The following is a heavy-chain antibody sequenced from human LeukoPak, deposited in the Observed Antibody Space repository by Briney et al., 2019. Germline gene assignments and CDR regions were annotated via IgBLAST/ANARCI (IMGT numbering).Heavy chain of an antibody. Sequence: SVKVSCKASGGTFSSYAISWVRQAPGQGLEWMGRIIPIFGTANYAQKFQGRVTITTDESTSTAYMELSSLRSEDTAVYYCARDRPTYYYGSSGSANAFDIWGQGTMVTVSS. CDR1: GGTFSSYA. CDR2: IIPIFGTA. D-gene: IGHD3-22*01. CDR3: ARDRPTYYYGSSGSANAFDI. V-gene: IGHV1-69*05. J-gene: IGHJ3*02.